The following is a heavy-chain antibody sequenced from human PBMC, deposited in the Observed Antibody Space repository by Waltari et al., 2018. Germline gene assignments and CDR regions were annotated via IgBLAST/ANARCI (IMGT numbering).Heavy chain of an antibody. CDR2: IYAGGGS. CDR1: GFIVSSNY. CDR3: ATLGAYLGAFDV. J-gene: IGHJ3*01. Sequence: EVQLVETGGGLIQPGGSLRLSCAVSGFIVSSNYMSWVRQAPGKGLEWVSGIYAGGGSDAADSVRGRFTISRDNSKNTLYLEMNTLGADDTAVYYCATLGAYLGAFDVWGQGTMVTVSS. V-gene: IGHV3-53*02. D-gene: IGHD3-16*01.